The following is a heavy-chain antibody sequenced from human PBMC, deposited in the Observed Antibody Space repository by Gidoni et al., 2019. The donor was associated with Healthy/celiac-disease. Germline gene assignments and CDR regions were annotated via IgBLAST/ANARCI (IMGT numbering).Heavy chain of an antibody. Sequence: EVQLVESGGGLVQPGRSLRLSCAASGFTFDDYAMHWVRQAPGKGLEWVSGISWNSGSIGYADSVKGRFTISRDNAKNSLYLQMNSLRAEDTALYYCAKGIRFLEWLPMDVWGKGTTVTVSS. J-gene: IGHJ6*03. CDR1: GFTFDDYA. V-gene: IGHV3-9*01. CDR2: ISWNSGSI. D-gene: IGHD3-3*01. CDR3: AKGIRFLEWLPMDV.